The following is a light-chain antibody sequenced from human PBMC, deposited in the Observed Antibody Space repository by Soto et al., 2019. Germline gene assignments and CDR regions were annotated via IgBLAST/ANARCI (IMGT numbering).Light chain of an antibody. V-gene: IGKV3-15*01. J-gene: IGKJ4*01. CDR2: GAS. Sequence: EIVITQSPATLSASPGGRATLSCRASQSIKSNLAWYRQKPGQAPRLLIYGASTRATGFPARFICSGAGPACTRPISSLQSEDVSVYYCQQYTNWPLTFGGGTKVDIK. CDR1: QSIKSN. CDR3: QQYTNWPLT.